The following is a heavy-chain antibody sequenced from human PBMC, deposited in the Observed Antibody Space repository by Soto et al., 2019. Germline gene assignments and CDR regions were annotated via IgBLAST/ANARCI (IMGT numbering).Heavy chain of an antibody. CDR2: IWYDGSNK. CDR1: GFTFSSYG. CDR3: ARGQGVRGVIGGVYYYYGMDV. D-gene: IGHD3-10*01. Sequence: PGGSLRLSCAASGFTFSSYGMHWVRQAPGKGLEWVAVIWYDGSNKYYADSVKGRFTISRDNSKNTLYLQMNSLRAEDTAVYYCARGQGVRGVIGGVYYYYGMDVWGQGTTVTVSS. J-gene: IGHJ6*02. V-gene: IGHV3-33*01.